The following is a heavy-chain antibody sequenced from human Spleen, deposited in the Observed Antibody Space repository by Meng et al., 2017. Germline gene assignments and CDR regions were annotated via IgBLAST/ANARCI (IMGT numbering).Heavy chain of an antibody. J-gene: IGHJ5*02. Sequence: QPQLQEAGPGRGKPSEALSRTGSVSGGSISTSGYYWGWIRQPPGKGLEWIGSIGHSGFTSYTPSLTRRITVSLDTSKNQFSLRLASVTAADTAVYYCVRSSGWVRTGFDPWGQGTLVTVSS. CDR3: VRSSGWVRTGFDP. CDR1: GGSISTSGYY. CDR2: IGHSGFT. V-gene: IGHV4-39*01. D-gene: IGHD6-19*01.